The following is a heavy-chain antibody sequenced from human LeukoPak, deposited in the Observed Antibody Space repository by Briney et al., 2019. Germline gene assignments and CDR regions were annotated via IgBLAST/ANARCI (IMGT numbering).Heavy chain of an antibody. Sequence: SEALSLTCAVYGGSFSGYYWSWIRQPPGKGLEWIGEINHSGSTNYNPSLKSRVTISVDTSKNQFSLKLSSVTAADTAVYYCAREGYCSGGSCYPEYFQHWGQGTLVTVSS. CDR1: GGSFSGYY. J-gene: IGHJ1*01. V-gene: IGHV4-34*01. D-gene: IGHD2-15*01. CDR3: AREGYCSGGSCYPEYFQH. CDR2: INHSGST.